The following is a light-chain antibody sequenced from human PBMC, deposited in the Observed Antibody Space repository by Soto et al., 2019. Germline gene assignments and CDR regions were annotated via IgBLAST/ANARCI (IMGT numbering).Light chain of an antibody. CDR1: SSDVGDDNY. CDR3: SSYTSSSTWV. Sequence: QSALTQPPSASGSPGQSVTISCTGTSSDVGDDNYVSWYQRHPGKAPKLMISEVSKRPSGVPDRFSGSKSGNTASLTVSGLQAEDEADYYCSSYTSSSTWVFGGGTKLTVL. CDR2: EVS. J-gene: IGLJ3*02. V-gene: IGLV2-8*01.